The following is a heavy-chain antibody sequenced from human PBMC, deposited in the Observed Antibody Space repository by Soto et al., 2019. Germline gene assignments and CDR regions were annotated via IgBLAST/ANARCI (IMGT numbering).Heavy chain of an antibody. Sequence: PSETLSLTCAVYGGSFRGYYWSWIRQPPGKGLEWIGDINYSGSTNYNPSLKSRVTISVDTSKNQFSLKLSSVTAADTAVYYCARRHGSCFDYWGQGTLVTVSS. CDR2: INYSGST. CDR1: GGSFRGYY. J-gene: IGHJ4*02. CDR3: ARRHGSCFDY. V-gene: IGHV4-34*01.